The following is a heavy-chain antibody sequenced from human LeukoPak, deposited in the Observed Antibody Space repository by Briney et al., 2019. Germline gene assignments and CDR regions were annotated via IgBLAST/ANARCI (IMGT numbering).Heavy chain of an antibody. CDR1: GFTFSNYW. CDR2: IKEDGSEK. V-gene: IGHV3-7*01. D-gene: IGHD5-12*01. J-gene: IGHJ4*02. Sequence: TGGSLRLSCAASGFTFSNYWMSWVRQAPGKGLEWVANIKEDGSEKYYVDSVKGRFTISRDNAKNSVYLQMKSLRVEDTAVYYCASQGVYSGSDLDYFDYWGRGALVTVSS. CDR3: ASQGVYSGSDLDYFDY.